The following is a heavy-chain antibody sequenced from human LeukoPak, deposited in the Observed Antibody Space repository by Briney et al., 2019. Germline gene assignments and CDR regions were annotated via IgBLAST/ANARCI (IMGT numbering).Heavy chain of an antibody. CDR1: GFTFSSYD. Sequence: PGGSLRLSCAASGFTFSSYDMHWVRQATGKGLEWVSAIGTAGDTYYPGSVKGRFTISRENAKNSLYLQMNSLRAGDTAVYYCARGGYDRYYFDYWGQGTLVTVSS. CDR3: ARGGYDRYYFDY. CDR2: IGTAGDT. J-gene: IGHJ4*02. V-gene: IGHV3-13*01. D-gene: IGHD5-12*01.